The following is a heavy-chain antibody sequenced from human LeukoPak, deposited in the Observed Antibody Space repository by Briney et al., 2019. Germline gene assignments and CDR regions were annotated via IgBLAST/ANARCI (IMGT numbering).Heavy chain of an antibody. J-gene: IGHJ4*02. V-gene: IGHV4-39*01. D-gene: IGHD5-12*01. CDR1: GGSISTGRYY. CDR3: ARLLIVASDNYFDY. Sequence: SETLSLTCTVSGGSISTGRYYWGWIRQPPGKGLEWIVNIYYSGNTYYNPSLKSRVTISIDTSKNQFSLQLSSVTAADTAVYFCARLLIVASDNYFDYWGEGTLVTVSS. CDR2: IYYSGNT.